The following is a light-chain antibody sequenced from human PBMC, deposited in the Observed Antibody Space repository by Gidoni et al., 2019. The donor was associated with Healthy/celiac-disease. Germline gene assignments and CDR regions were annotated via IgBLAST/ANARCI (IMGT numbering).Light chain of an antibody. V-gene: IGLV1-40*01. CDR1: SANIGAGYD. J-gene: IGLJ2*01. CDR3: QSYNSSLSGVV. Sequence: QSVPTQPPSVSGAPGQRVTISCTGSSANIGAGYDVHWYQQLPGTAPKLLIYGNSNRPSGVPDRFSGSKSGTSASLGITGLRAEDEAYYYCQSYNSSLSGVVFGGGTKLTVL. CDR2: GNS.